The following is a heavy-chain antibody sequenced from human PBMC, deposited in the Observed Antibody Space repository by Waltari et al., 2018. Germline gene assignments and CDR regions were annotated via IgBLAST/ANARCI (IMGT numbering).Heavy chain of an antibody. J-gene: IGHJ4*02. D-gene: IGHD3-16*01. CDR2: ISGYNGDA. CDR1: GYIFSNYG. V-gene: IGHV1-18*01. Sequence: QLVQSGAEVKKPGASVKVSCKGSGYIFSNYGVTWVRQAPGQGLEWMGWISGYNGDAKDEKKVEVIVTMTRDTSTSTAYMEIRGLRSDDTAVYFCARDDVDSSAFGGFWGQGTQVTVSS. CDR3: ARDDVDSSAFGGF.